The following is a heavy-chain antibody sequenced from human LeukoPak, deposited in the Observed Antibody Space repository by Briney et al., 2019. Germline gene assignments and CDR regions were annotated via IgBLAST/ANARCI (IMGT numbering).Heavy chain of an antibody. CDR3: ARGGIGRPFDI. Sequence: GGSLRLSCAASGFTFSSYDMHLVRQATGKGLEWVSAIGTAGDTYYPGSVKGRFTISRENAKNSLYLQMNSLRAGDTAVYYCARGGIGRPFDIWGQGTMVTVSS. V-gene: IGHV3-13*01. CDR1: GFTFSSYD. J-gene: IGHJ3*02. D-gene: IGHD1-14*01. CDR2: IGTAGDT.